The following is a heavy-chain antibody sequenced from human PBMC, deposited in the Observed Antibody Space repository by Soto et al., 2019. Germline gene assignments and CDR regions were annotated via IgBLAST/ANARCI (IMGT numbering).Heavy chain of an antibody. V-gene: IGHV3-23*01. CDR2: ISGSGVGT. Sequence: EVQLLESGGGSVQPGGSLRLSCEASGFIFRNYAMSWVRQAPGKGLEWVSSISGSGVGTYYADSVQGRFTISRDNSTNAQFLQLSSLRAEDTALYYCAKDVDTVGLADGSGYFDLWGQGAMVTVSS. CDR1: GFIFRNYA. D-gene: IGHD3-22*01. CDR3: AKDVDTVGLADGSGYFDL. J-gene: IGHJ4*02.